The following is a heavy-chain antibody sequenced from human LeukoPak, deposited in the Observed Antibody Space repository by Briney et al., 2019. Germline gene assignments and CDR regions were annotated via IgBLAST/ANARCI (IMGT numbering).Heavy chain of an antibody. D-gene: IGHD4-17*01. CDR1: GGSISSHF. CDR2: IYYSGST. CDR3: ARDLGYGDYANAFDI. J-gene: IGHJ3*02. V-gene: IGHV4-59*11. Sequence: SETLSLTCTVSGGSISSHFWSWIRQPPGKGLEWIGYIYYSGSTNYNPSLKSRVTISVDTSKNQFSLKLSSVTAADTAVYYCARDLGYGDYANAFDIWGQGTMVTVSS.